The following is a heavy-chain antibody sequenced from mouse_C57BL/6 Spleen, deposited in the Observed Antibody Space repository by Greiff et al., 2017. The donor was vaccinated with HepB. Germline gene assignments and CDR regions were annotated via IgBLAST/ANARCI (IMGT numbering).Heavy chain of an antibody. CDR3: ARAYSSNLYFDY. D-gene: IGHD2-5*01. J-gene: IGHJ2*01. V-gene: IGHV3-6*01. CDR2: ISYDGSN. CDR1: GYSITSGYY. Sequence: DVQLVESGPGLVKPSQSLSLTCSVTGYSITSGYYWNWIRQFPGNKLEWMGYISYDGSNNYNPSLKKRISITRDTSKNQFFLKLNSVTTEDTATYYCARAYSSNLYFDYWGQGTTLTVSS.